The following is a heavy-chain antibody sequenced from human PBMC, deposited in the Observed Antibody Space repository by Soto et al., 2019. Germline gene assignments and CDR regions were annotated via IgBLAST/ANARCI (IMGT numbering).Heavy chain of an antibody. V-gene: IGHV3-33*01. Sequence: QVHLVESGGGVVPPGRSLRLSCGAAGFSFSSYAMHWVRQAPGKGLEWVAAIWFDGSNKFLADSVKGRFTISRDNSKNTLYLQMNDLRAEDTAVYYCVRAIYLYDRESLNDLDYWGQGTLVTVS. J-gene: IGHJ4*02. CDR1: GFSFSSYA. CDR3: VRAIYLYDRESLNDLDY. CDR2: IWFDGSNK. D-gene: IGHD3-22*01.